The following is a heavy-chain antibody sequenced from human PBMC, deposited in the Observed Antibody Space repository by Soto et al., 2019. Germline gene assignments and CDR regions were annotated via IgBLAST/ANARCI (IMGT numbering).Heavy chain of an antibody. J-gene: IGHJ1*01. V-gene: IGHV3-15*01. CDR1: GFTVTNAW. Sequence: GESRRLSCAASGFTVTNAWMSWVRQAPGKGLEWVGRIKSKTDGGTTDYAAPVKGRFTISRDDSKNTLYLQMNSLKTEDTAVYYCTTARGTYGAEYFQHWGQGTLVTVSS. CDR3: TTARGTYGAEYFQH. D-gene: IGHD4-17*01. CDR2: IKSKTDGGTT.